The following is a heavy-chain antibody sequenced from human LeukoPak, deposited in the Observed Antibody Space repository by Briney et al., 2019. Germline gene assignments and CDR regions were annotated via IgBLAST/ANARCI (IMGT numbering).Heavy chain of an antibody. CDR3: ARDLNWNDPFESAFAI. Sequence: GGSLRLSCAASGFIFSDYYMSWIRQAPGKGLEWVSYISFSGSSIYYADSVKGRFTISRDNAKNSLFLQMNSLRVEDTAVYYCARDLNWNDPFESAFAIWGQGTVVTVSS. V-gene: IGHV3-11*01. D-gene: IGHD1-1*01. CDR2: ISFSGSSI. J-gene: IGHJ3*02. CDR1: GFIFSDYY.